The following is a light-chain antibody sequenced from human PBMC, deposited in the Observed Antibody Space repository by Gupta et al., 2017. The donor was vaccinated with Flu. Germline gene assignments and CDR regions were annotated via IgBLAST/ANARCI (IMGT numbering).Light chain of an antibody. CDR2: SNN. CDR1: SSNIGSNT. V-gene: IGLV1-44*01. Sequence: QSVLNQPPSASGNPGQRVTISCTGSSSNIGSNTVNWYQQVPGTAPKLLIYSNNQWPSGVPDRFAGSKSGTSAALAISGLQSEDEADYYCSAWDDSLNGYVFGTGTKVTVL. J-gene: IGLJ1*01. CDR3: SAWDDSLNGYV.